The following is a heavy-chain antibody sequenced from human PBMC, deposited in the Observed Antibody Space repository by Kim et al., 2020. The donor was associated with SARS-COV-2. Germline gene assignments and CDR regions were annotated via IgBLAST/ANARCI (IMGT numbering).Heavy chain of an antibody. J-gene: IGHJ6*02. V-gene: IGHV1-46*01. D-gene: IGHD2-2*01. CDR1: GYTFTSYY. CDR2: INPSGGST. CDR3: ARDWSLLGYCSSTSCYESGMDV. Sequence: ASVKVSCKASGYTFTSYYIHWVRQAPGQGLEWMGIINPSGGSTSYAQKFQGRVTMTRDTSTSTVYMELGSLRSEDTAVYYCARDWSLLGYCSSTSCYESGMDVWGQGTTVTVSS.